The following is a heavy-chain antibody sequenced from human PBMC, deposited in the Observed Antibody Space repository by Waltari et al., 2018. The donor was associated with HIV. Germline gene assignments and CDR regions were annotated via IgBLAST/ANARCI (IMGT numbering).Heavy chain of an antibody. CDR1: GGSITTPY. CDR2: IYYNGNT. D-gene: IGHD2-15*01. J-gene: IGHJ6*02. Sequence: QVPLLASSPRLVKPSETLSLPCSVSGGSITTPYLSWLRQSPEKGLEWIGYIYYNGNTNYNPSLKSRVTMSVDTSKNQFSLKLSSVTAADTATYYCARGPIMTPGNFYNGFDVWGRGTTVAVSS. CDR3: ARGPIMTPGNFYNGFDV. V-gene: IGHV4-59*11.